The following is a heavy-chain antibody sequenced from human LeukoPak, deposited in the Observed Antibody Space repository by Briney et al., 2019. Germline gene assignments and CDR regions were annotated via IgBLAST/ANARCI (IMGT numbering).Heavy chain of an antibody. CDR2: IVVGSGDT. V-gene: IGHV1-58*01. Sequence: SVKVSCKASGFTFTSSAVQWVRQARGQRLEWIGWIVVGSGDTNSAQKFQERVTITRDMSTRTAYMELSSLRSEDTAVYYCAKDPQRSMIVVEFDCWGQGTLVTVSS. CDR3: AKDPQRSMIVVEFDC. D-gene: IGHD3-22*01. J-gene: IGHJ4*02. CDR1: GFTFTSSA.